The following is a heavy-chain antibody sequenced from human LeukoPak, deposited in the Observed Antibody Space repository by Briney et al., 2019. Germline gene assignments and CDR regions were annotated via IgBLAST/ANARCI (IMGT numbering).Heavy chain of an antibody. Sequence: GGSLRLSCVGSEFTFSNYAMSWVRQAPGRGLEWVSSISGNGGGTYYADSVKGRFTISRDNSRNTLYLQMNGLRAEDTALYYCAKDRPQYCSSVNCYVFDSWGQGTLVTVSS. J-gene: IGHJ4*02. CDR1: EFTFSNYA. CDR3: AKDRPQYCSSVNCYVFDS. V-gene: IGHV3-23*01. CDR2: ISGNGGGT. D-gene: IGHD2-2*01.